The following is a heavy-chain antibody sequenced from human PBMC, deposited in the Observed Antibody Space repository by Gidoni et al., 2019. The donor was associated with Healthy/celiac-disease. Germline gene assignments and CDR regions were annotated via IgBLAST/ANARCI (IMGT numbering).Heavy chain of an antibody. CDR1: GGTFRSYA. CDR2: IIPILGIA. V-gene: IGHV1-69*04. CDR3: ARGFYYDILTGYYMGGDY. Sequence: QVQLVQSGAEVKKPGSSVKVSCKASGGTFRSYAISRVRQAPGQGLEWMGRIIPILGIANYAQKFQGRVTITADKSTSTAYMELSSLRSEDTAVYYCARGFYYDILTGYYMGGDYWGQGTLVTVSS. D-gene: IGHD3-9*01. J-gene: IGHJ4*02.